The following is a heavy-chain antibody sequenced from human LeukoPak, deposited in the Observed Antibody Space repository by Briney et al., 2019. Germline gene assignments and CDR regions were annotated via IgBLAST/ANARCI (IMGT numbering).Heavy chain of an antibody. CDR2: ISGSGGST. D-gene: IGHD6-13*01. Sequence: PGGSLRLSCAASGFTFSSYAMSWVRQAPGKGLEWVSAISGSGGSTYYADSVKGRFTISRDNSKNTLYLQMNSLRAEDTAVYYCARDLRAIAAAGTGLWGQGTLVTVSS. CDR3: ARDLRAIAAAGTGL. CDR1: GFTFSSYA. V-gene: IGHV3-23*01. J-gene: IGHJ4*02.